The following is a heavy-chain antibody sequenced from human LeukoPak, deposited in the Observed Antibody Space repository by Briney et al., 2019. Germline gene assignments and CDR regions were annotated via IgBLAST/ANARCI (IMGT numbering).Heavy chain of an antibody. CDR2: ISDSGST. CDR1: GGSISTYV. CDR3: ARLLSGHYFGSGSYPDY. V-gene: IGHV4-4*07. D-gene: IGHD3-10*01. Sequence: PSETLFLTCTVSGGSISTYVWSWIRQTAGKGLEWIGRISDSGSTRYNPSLKSRVTISIDMSKNQFSLKLNSVTAADTAMYYCARLLSGHYFGSGSYPDYWGQGTLVTVSS. J-gene: IGHJ4*02.